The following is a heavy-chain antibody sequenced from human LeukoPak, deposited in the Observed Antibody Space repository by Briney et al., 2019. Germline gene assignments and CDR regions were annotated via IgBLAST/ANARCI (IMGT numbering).Heavy chain of an antibody. J-gene: IGHJ3*02. CDR3: ARVIMWGSGSNWGEANDAFDI. Sequence: ASVKVSCKASGYTFTSYYMHWVRKAPGQGLEWMGIINPSGGSTSYAQKFQGRVTMTRDTSTSTVYMELSSLRSEDTAVYYCARVIMWGSGSNWGEANDAFDIWGQGTMVTVSS. CDR2: INPSGGST. D-gene: IGHD3-10*01. CDR1: GYTFTSYY. V-gene: IGHV1-46*01.